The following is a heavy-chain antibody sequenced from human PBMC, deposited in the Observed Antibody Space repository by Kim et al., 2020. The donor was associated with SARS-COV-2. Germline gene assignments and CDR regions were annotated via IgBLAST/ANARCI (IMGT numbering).Heavy chain of an antibody. V-gene: IGHV3-21*01. J-gene: IGHJ6*02. D-gene: IGHD3-9*01. CDR3: ASHRDSTYYDILTGYYPNYYYYGMDV. Sequence: GGSLRLSCAASGFTFSSYSMNWVRQAPGKGLEWVSSISSSSSYIYYADSVKGRFTISRDNAKNSLYLQMNSLSAEDTAVYYCASHRDSTYYDILTGYYPNYYYYGMDVWGQGTSVTVSS. CDR2: ISSSSSYI. CDR1: GFTFSSYS.